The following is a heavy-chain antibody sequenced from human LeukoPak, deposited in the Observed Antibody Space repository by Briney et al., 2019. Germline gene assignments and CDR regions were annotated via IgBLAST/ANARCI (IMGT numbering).Heavy chain of an antibody. D-gene: IGHD3-10*01. CDR3: AKGLYHYFGSGSYTLDF. J-gene: IGHJ4*02. CDR2: ISGSDTGT. CDR1: GFPFNIYA. V-gene: IGHV3-23*01. Sequence: PGGSLRLSCAASGFPFNIYAMSWVRQAPGKGLELVSAISGSDTGTYYADSVKGRFTISRDTSKTTLYLQMNSLRADDTAVYYCAKGLYHYFGSGSYTLDFWGQGTQVTVSS.